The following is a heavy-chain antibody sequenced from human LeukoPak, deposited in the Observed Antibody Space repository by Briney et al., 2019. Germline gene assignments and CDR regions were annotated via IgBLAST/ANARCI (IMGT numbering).Heavy chain of an antibody. CDR1: GCTYSSYD. J-gene: IGHJ6*04. Sequence: GGSLRLSCAASGCTYSSYDMSWVRQAPGKGLEWVSVLSGSDLRTYYAESVKGRFTISRDNSKNTLYLQMNSLRAEETAIYYCAKHHFYSHKAGMDVWGKGHTVRVS. V-gene: IGHV3-23*01. CDR2: LSGSDLRT. D-gene: IGHD4-11*01. CDR3: AKHHFYSHKAGMDV.